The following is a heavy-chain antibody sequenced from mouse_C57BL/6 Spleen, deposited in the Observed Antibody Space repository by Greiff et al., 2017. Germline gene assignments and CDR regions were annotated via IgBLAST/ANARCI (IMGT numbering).Heavy chain of an antibody. CDR3: ARSYYDYSSWAWFAY. V-gene: IGHV1-61*01. CDR1: GYTFTSYW. D-gene: IGHD1-1*01. CDR2: IYPSDSET. J-gene: IGHJ3*01. Sequence: VQLQQPGAELVRPGSSVKLSCKASGYTFTSYWMDWVKQRPGQGLEWIGNIYPSDSETHYNQKFKDKATLTVDKSSSTAYMQLCSLTSEDSAVYYGARSYYDYSSWAWFAYWGQGTLVTVSA.